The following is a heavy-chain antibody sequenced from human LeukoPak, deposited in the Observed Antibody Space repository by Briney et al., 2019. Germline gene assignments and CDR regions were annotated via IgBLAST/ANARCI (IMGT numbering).Heavy chain of an antibody. V-gene: IGHV3-53*01. J-gene: IGHJ4*02. CDR1: GFTFNTYT. CDR2: IYSSGGT. CDR3: ARDSSGPAF. D-gene: IGHD6-19*01. Sequence: PGGSLRLSCAASGFTFNTYTMNWVRQAPGKGLEWVSVIYSSGGTFYSDSMKGRFTISRDSSKNTLYLQMNSLRVDDTAVYYCARDSSGPAFWGQGTLVTVSS.